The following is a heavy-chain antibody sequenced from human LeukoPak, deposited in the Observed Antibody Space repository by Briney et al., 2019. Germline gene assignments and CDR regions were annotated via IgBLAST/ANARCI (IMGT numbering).Heavy chain of an antibody. V-gene: IGHV3-21*01. CDR3: ARDYRQPHYFDTSGSYPFDN. Sequence: GGSLRLSCAGSGFTFSSYTMNWVRQTPGRGLEWVSSISSSSTYINYAESVKGRFTISRDNAENSLYLQMISLRAEDTAVYYCARDYRQPHYFDTSGSYPFDNWGQGTLVTVSS. CDR1: GFTFSSYT. CDR2: ISSSSTYI. J-gene: IGHJ4*02. D-gene: IGHD3-22*01.